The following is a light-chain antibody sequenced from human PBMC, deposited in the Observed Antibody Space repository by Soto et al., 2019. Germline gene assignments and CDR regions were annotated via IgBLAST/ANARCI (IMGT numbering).Light chain of an antibody. J-gene: IGLJ3*02. V-gene: IGLV2-8*01. Sequence: ALTQPPSASGSPGQSVTISCTGTSSDIGEYNFVSWYQQHPGKAPKLIIYEVTKRPSGVPDRFSGSKSGNTASLTVSGLQAEDEADYYCSSYATSNNVVFGGGTKLTVL. CDR2: EVT. CDR1: SSDIGEYNF. CDR3: SSYATSNNVV.